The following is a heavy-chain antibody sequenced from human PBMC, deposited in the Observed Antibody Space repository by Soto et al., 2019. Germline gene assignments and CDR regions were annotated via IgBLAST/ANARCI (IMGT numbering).Heavy chain of an antibody. V-gene: IGHV3-7*03. J-gene: IGHJ4*02. CDR2: IKQDGSEK. D-gene: IGHD6-13*01. CDR3: ARAHRTAYSSSWYSR. CDR1: GFTFSSYW. Sequence: SGGSLRLSCAASGFTFSSYWMSWVRQAPGKGLEWVANIKQDGSEKYYVDSVKGRFTISRDNAKNSLYLQMNSLRAEDTAVYYCARAHRTAYSSSWYSRWGQGTLVTVSS.